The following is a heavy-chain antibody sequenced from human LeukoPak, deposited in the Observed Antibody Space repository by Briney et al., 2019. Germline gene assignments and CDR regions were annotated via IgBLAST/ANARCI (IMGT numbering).Heavy chain of an antibody. J-gene: IGHJ4*02. CDR3: ARDRGIAVAGGTSEY. Sequence: GGSLRLSCAASGFTFSSYGMSWVRQAPGKGLEWVSAIGGSGDSTYYTDSVKGRFTISRDNSKNTLYLQMNSLRVEDTAVYYCARDRGIAVAGGTSEYWGQGTLVTVSS. D-gene: IGHD6-19*01. CDR1: GFTFSSYG. V-gene: IGHV3-23*01. CDR2: IGGSGDST.